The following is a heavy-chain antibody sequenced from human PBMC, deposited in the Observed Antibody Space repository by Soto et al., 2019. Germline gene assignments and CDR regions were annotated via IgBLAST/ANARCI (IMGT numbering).Heavy chain of an antibody. CDR1: GGSISSYY. CDR2: IYYSGST. J-gene: IGHJ3*02. D-gene: IGHD2-2*01. CDR3: ARGRGGWFINQLLNAFDI. Sequence: QVQLQESGPGLLKPLETLSLACTVPGGSISSYYWSWIGQPPGKGLGWIGYIYYSGSTNYNPSLKSRVTISVDTSKNQFSLKLSSVTAADTAVYYCARGRGGWFINQLLNAFDIWGQGTMFTVSS. V-gene: IGHV4-59*13.